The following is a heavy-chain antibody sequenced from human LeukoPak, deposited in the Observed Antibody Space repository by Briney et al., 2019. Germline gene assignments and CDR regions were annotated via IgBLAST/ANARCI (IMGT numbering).Heavy chain of an antibody. CDR3: ARDMSAWGRAFDI. CDR2: ISSSSSTI. Sequence: GRSLRLSCAASGFTFSSYSMNWVRQAPGKGLEWVSYISSSSSTIYYADSVKGRFTISRDNAKNSLYLQMNSLRAEDTAVYYCARDMSAWGRAFDIWGQGTMVTVSS. D-gene: IGHD3-16*01. CDR1: GFTFSSYS. V-gene: IGHV3-48*04. J-gene: IGHJ3*02.